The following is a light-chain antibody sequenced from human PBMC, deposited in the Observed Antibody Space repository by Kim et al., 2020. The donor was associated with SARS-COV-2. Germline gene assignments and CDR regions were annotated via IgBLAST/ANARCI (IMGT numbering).Light chain of an antibody. Sequence: SVSVGDRVTISCRASQSITTFLNWYQQTPGTAPKLLIYSASTLQAGVPSRFTGSGSGTDFTLTITSLQPEDFATYYCQESYTDPYTFGQGTKLEIK. CDR2: SAS. V-gene: IGKV1-39*01. CDR1: QSITTF. CDR3: QESYTDPYT. J-gene: IGKJ2*01.